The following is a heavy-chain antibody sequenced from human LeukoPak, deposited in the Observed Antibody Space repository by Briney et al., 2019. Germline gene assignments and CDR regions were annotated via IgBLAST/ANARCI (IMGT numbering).Heavy chain of an antibody. CDR3: ARQLGYCSDGDCYFDF. CDR1: GFTFSNYA. J-gene: IGHJ4*02. Sequence: GGSLRLSCAASGFTFSNYAMSWVRQAPGSGLKGGSAISGSGGSTYSADSVKGRFTISRDNSKNTLHLQMNSLRAEDTAVYHCARQLGYCSDGDCYFDFWGQGTLVTVSS. CDR2: ISGSGGST. D-gene: IGHD2-15*01. V-gene: IGHV3-23*01.